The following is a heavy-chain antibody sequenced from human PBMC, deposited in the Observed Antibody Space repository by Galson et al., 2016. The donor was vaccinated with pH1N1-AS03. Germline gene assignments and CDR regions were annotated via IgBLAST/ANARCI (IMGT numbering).Heavy chain of an antibody. J-gene: IGHJ5*01. V-gene: IGHV5-51*01. CDR1: AYIFGNYW. D-gene: IGHD3-9*01. CDR3: ARRVSLTGREFDS. Sequence: QSGAEVKKPGESLKISCRASAYIFGNYWFAWVRQMPGKGLEWMGIMYPANSDIRYSPSFQGQVTISADTSINTVFLEWNSLRASDTAIYCCARRVSLTGREFDSWGRGTQVTVSS. CDR2: MYPANSDI.